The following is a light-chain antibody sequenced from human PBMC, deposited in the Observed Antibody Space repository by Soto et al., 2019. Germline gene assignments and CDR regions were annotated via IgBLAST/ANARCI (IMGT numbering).Light chain of an antibody. Sequence: EVVLPQSPVTLSLSPGHRATLSCRASQSFRGLLAWYQQKPGQAPRLLIYEAYNRATGIPPRFSGSGSGTDFTLTISSLEPEDSAVYYCQQRHMWPITFGQGTLL. CDR2: EAY. J-gene: IGKJ5*01. V-gene: IGKV3-11*01. CDR1: QSFRGL. CDR3: QQRHMWPIT.